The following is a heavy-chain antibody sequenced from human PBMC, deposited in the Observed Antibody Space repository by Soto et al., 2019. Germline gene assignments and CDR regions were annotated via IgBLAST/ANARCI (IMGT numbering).Heavy chain of an antibody. CDR2: INPSGGST. CDR1: GYTFTSYY. V-gene: IGHV1-46*01. J-gene: IGHJ4*02. D-gene: IGHD3-22*01. Sequence: ASVKVSCKASGYTFTSYYMHWVRQVPGQGLEWMGIINPSGGSTSYAQKFQGRVTMTRDTSTSTVYMELSSLRSEDTAVYYCARGGIPYYYDSSGCEIWGQGTLVTVSS. CDR3: ARGGIPYYYDSSGCEI.